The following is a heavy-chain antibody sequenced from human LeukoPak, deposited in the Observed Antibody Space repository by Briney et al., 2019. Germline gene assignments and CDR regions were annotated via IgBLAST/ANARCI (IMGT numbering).Heavy chain of an antibody. Sequence: PSETLSLTCTVSAGSFISSSHHWGWIRQSPGKGLEWIGSVYYGRTTYYNPSLDGRVTVSPDTSGNQFSLQLNSVTAADTAVYYCVRHDGRGGATMGAFDSWGQGSLVTVSS. CDR3: VRHDGRGGATMGAFDS. J-gene: IGHJ5*01. CDR2: VYYGRTT. D-gene: IGHD5-12*01. V-gene: IGHV4-39*01. CDR1: AGSFISSSHH.